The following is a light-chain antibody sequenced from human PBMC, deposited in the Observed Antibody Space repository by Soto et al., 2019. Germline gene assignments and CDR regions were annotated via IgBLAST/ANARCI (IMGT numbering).Light chain of an antibody. V-gene: IGLV2-14*01. CDR3: SSYTSSTTPWV. CDR2: GVS. J-gene: IGLJ3*02. CDR1: SSDVGGYNY. Sequence: QSALTQPASVSGSPGQSITISCTGTSSDVGGYNYVSWYQHRPGKAPKLMIYGVSNRPSGVSNRFSGSKSGNTASLTISGLQAEDEADYYCSSYTSSTTPWVFGGGTKLTVL.